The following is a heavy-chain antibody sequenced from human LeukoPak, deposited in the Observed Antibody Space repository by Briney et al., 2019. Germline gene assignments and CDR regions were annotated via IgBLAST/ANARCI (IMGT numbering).Heavy chain of an antibody. CDR1: GYTFTNYW. Sequence: GESLKISCKGSGYTFTNYWIGWVRQMPGKGLEWMGIIYPGDSDTRYSPSFQGQVTISADKSISTAYLQWSSLKASDTAVYYCARIGKDNLDLKYYYYMVVWGKGTTVTVSS. D-gene: IGHD3/OR15-3a*01. CDR2: IYPGDSDT. CDR3: ARIGKDNLDLKYYYYMVV. J-gene: IGHJ6*03. V-gene: IGHV5-51*01.